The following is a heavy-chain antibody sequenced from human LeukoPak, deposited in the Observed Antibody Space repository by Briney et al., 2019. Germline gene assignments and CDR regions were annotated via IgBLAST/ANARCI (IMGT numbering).Heavy chain of an antibody. V-gene: IGHV3-30-3*01. CDR2: ISYDGSNK. Sequence: GGSLRLSCAASGFTLSSYAMHWVRQARGKGREGGAVISYDGSNKYYADSVKGRFTIYRDNSKNTLYLQMNSLRAEDTAVYYCARRAVTTRAVDYWGQGTLVTVSS. CDR3: ARRAVTTRAVDY. J-gene: IGHJ4*02. CDR1: GFTLSSYA. D-gene: IGHD4-17*01.